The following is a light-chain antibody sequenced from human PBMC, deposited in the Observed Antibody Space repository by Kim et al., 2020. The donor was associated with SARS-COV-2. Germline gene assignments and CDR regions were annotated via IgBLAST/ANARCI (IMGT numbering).Light chain of an antibody. CDR1: QSVDSKH. CDR3: QQFGGSPPVT. Sequence: IVLTQSPGTLSLSPGERATLSCRASQSVDSKHLAWYQQKPGQAPRLLIYGTSGRATGIPDRFSGGGSGTDFTLTISRLEPEEFAMYYCQQFGGSPPVTFGPGTKVDIK. CDR2: GTS. V-gene: IGKV3-20*01. J-gene: IGKJ3*01.